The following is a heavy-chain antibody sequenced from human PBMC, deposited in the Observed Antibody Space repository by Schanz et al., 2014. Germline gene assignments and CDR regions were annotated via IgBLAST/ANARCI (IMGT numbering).Heavy chain of an antibody. J-gene: IGHJ6*02. CDR3: YGMDV. CDR2: IFFRGST. V-gene: IGHV4-30-4*07. Sequence: QVQLQESGPRLVKPSQTLSLTCTVSGGSISSGAYSWSWIRQPPGKGLEWIGYIFFRGSTYYNPSLKSRVTISIDTSKNQSSLRLTSVTAADTAVYYCYGMDVWGQGTTVTVSS. CDR1: GGSISSGAYS.